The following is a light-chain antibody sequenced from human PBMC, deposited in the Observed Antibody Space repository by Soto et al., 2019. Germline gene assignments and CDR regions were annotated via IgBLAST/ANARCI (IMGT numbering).Light chain of an antibody. J-gene: IGKJ5*01. CDR3: QHYDSYSSIT. CDR2: KAS. V-gene: IGKV1-5*03. Sequence: DIPMTQSPSTLSASVGDRVTITCRASQSISSWLAWYQQKPGKAPNLLIYKASTLETGVPPRFSGSGSGTEFTLTISSLQPDDFATYYCQHYDSYSSITFGQGTRLGIK. CDR1: QSISSW.